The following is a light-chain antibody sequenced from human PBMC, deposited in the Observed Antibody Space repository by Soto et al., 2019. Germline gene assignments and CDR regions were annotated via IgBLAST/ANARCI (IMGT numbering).Light chain of an antibody. CDR1: SGHSSYA. CDR3: QTWGTGIRGV. Sequence: QAVLTQSPSASASLGASVKLTCTLSSGHSSYAIAWHQQQPEKGPRYLMKLNSDGSHSKGDGIPDRFSGSSSGAERYLTISSLQSEDEADYNCQTWGTGIRGVFGGGTKVTVL. J-gene: IGLJ2*01. CDR2: LNSDGSH. V-gene: IGLV4-69*01.